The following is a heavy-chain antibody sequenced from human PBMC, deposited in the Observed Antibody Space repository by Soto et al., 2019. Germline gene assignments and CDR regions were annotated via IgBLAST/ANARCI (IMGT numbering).Heavy chain of an antibody. D-gene: IGHD4-17*01. CDR3: ARATVDYYYGMDV. Sequence: QVQLQESGPGLVKPSETLSLTCTVSGGSISSYYWSWIRQPPGKGLEWIGYIYYSGSTNYNPSLKIRVTISVDTSKNQFSLKLSSVTAADTAVYYCARATVDYYYGMDVWGQGTTVTVSS. J-gene: IGHJ6*02. V-gene: IGHV4-59*01. CDR2: IYYSGST. CDR1: GGSISSYY.